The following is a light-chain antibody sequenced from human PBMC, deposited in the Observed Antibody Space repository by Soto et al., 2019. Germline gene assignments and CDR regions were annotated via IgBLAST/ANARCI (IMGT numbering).Light chain of an antibody. CDR1: SRDVGAYNF. J-gene: IGLJ2*01. Sequence: QSALTQPASVSGSPGQSITISCTGTSRDVGAYNFVSWYQQHPGKAPKLMIYEGNKRPSGVSNRFSGSKSGNTASLTISGLQAEDEADYYCWSYAGSNTVVFGGGTKLTVL. CDR2: EGN. V-gene: IGLV2-23*01. CDR3: WSYAGSNTVV.